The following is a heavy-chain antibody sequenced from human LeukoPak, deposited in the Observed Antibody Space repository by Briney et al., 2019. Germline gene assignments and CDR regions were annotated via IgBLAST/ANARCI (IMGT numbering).Heavy chain of an antibody. CDR1: GYTFTSYA. D-gene: IGHD2-2*01. CDR3: ARQSEGTSTWFFDY. J-gene: IGHJ4*02. Sequence: GASVKVSCKASGYTFTSYAMHWVRQAPGQSLEWMGWINAGNGNTKYSQNFQGRVTISSDTSASTAYMDLSSLRSEDTAIYYCARQSEGTSTWFFDYWGQGTLVTVSS. V-gene: IGHV1-3*01. CDR2: INAGNGNT.